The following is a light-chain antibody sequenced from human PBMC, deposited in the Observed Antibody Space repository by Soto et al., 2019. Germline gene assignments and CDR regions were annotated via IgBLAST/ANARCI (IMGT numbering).Light chain of an antibody. CDR3: SPVATSNTLV. V-gene: IGLV2-14*03. Sequence: QSVLTQPASVSGSPGQSITLSCTGTSGDVGSYNYVSWYQQHPGKAPKLMISDVSDRPSGVSNRFSGSKSGNTASLTISGLEAEYEDHYYCSPVATSNTLVFGGGTKLTVL. CDR1: SGDVGSYNY. CDR2: DVS. J-gene: IGLJ2*01.